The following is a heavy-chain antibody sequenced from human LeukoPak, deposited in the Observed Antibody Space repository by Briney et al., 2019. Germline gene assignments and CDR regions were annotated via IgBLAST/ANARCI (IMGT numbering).Heavy chain of an antibody. CDR2: IIPIFGTA. J-gene: IGHJ6*03. Sequence: SVKVSCKASGGTFSSYAISWVRQAPGQGLEWMGGIIPIFGTANYAQKFQGRVTITTDESTSPAYMELNSLRSEDTAVYYCSLVLRFLEWLFRGYYYMDVWGKGTTVTVSS. CDR1: GGTFSSYA. V-gene: IGHV1-69*05. CDR3: SLVLRFLEWLFRGYYYMDV. D-gene: IGHD3-3*01.